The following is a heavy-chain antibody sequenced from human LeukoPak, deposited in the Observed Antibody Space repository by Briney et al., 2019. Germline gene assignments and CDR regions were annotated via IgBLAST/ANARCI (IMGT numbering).Heavy chain of an antibody. CDR3: ARDLSRRRIAVAGTDY. Sequence: ASVKVSCKASGYTFTSYGITWVRQAPGQGLEWMGWISTYNANTHYAQNLQGRVTMTRDTSISTAYMELSRLRSDDTAVYYCARDLSRRRIAVAGTDYWGQGTLVTVSS. CDR1: GYTFTSYG. J-gene: IGHJ4*02. V-gene: IGHV1-18*01. D-gene: IGHD6-19*01. CDR2: ISTYNANT.